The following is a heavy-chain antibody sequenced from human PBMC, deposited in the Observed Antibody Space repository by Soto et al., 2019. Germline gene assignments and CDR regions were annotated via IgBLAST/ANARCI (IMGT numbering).Heavy chain of an antibody. J-gene: IGHJ6*02. CDR3: ARDTVTRVAGAIRYYYYGMDV. V-gene: IGHV4-31*03. D-gene: IGHD4-17*01. CDR2: IYYSGST. CDR1: GGSISSGGYY. Sequence: SETLSLTCTVSGGSISSGGYYWSWIRQHPGKGLEWIGYIYYSGSTYYNPSLKSRVTISVDTSKNQFSLKLSSVTAADTAVYYCARDTVTRVAGAIRYYYYGMDVWGQGTTVTVSS.